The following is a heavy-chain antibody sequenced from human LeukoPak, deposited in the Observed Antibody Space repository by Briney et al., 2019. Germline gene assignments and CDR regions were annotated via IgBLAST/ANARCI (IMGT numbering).Heavy chain of an antibody. J-gene: IGHJ3*02. Sequence: SETLSLTCAVYGGSFSGYYWSWIRQPPGEGLEWIGYIYHSGSTYYNPSLKSRVTISVDRSKNQFSLKLSSVTAADTAVYYCAIYYYDSSGYFPHDAFDIWGQGTMVTVSS. D-gene: IGHD3-22*01. CDR2: IYHSGST. CDR1: GGSFSGYY. V-gene: IGHV4-34*01. CDR3: AIYYYDSSGYFPHDAFDI.